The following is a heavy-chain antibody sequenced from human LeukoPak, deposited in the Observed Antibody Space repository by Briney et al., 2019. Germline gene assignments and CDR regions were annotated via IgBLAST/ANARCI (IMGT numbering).Heavy chain of an antibody. V-gene: IGHV3-30*03. Sequence: GGSLRLSCAASGFTFSSYGMHWVRQAPGKGLEWVAVISYDGSNKYYADSVKGRFTISRDNAKNSLYLQMNSLRADDTAVYYCARRTPLRAFDIWGQGTMVTVSS. CDR1: GFTFSSYG. J-gene: IGHJ3*02. CDR3: ARRTPLRAFDI. CDR2: ISYDGSNK.